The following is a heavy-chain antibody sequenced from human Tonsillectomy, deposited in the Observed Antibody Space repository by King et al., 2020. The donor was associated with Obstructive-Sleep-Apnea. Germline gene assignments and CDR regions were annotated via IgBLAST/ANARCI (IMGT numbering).Heavy chain of an antibody. J-gene: IGHJ6*02. Sequence: QLVQSGAEVKKPGASVKVSCKASGYTFTSYGISWVRQAPGQGLEWMVWISAYNVNTNYAQKLQARVTMTTDTSTSTAYMELRSLRPDDTAEYYCARADPWIQLWPPTDYGMDVWGQGTTVTVSS. CDR2: ISAYNVNT. D-gene: IGHD5-18*01. CDR1: GYTFTSYG. CDR3: ARADPWIQLWPPTDYGMDV. V-gene: IGHV1-18*01.